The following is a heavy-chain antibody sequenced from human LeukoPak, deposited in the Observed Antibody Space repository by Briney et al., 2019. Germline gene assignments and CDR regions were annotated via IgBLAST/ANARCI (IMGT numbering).Heavy chain of an antibody. Sequence: GGSLRLSCVVPGFTFSSYWMSWGRQAPGEGREWVANIKEDGSEKYYVDSVKGRFTISRDNAKNSLYLQMNSLRAEDTAVYYCARPGYSYGQSDYWGQGTLVTISS. CDR1: GFTFSSYW. CDR2: IKEDGSEK. CDR3: ARPGYSYGQSDY. D-gene: IGHD5-18*01. V-gene: IGHV3-7*04. J-gene: IGHJ4*02.